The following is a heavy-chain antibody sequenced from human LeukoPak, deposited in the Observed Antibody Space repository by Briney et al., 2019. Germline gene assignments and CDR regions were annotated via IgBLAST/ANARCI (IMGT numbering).Heavy chain of an antibody. D-gene: IGHD3-22*01. J-gene: IGHJ4*02. CDR3: ARGLLGRNYYDSSGYYSAYYFDY. CDR1: GGSISSYY. CDR2: IYASGST. V-gene: IGHV4-4*07. Sequence: SETLSLTCTVSGGSISSYYWSWIRQPAGKGLEWIGRIYASGSTNYNPSLKSRVTMSVDTSKNQFSLKPSSVTAADTAVYYCARGLLGRNYYDSSGYYSAYYFDYWGQGTLVTVSS.